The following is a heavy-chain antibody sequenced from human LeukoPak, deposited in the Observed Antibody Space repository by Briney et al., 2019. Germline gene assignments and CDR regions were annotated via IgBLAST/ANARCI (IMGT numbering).Heavy chain of an antibody. Sequence: GGSLRLSCAASGFTFDACAMHWVRLAPGRGLEWVSGISANSGSIGYADAVKGRFTISRDNAKGSLFLQMNNLRVGDTAFYYCAKVNGEFEGPSDFWGQGILVTVSS. J-gene: IGHJ1*01. D-gene: IGHD2-2*01. CDR1: GFTFDACA. V-gene: IGHV3-9*01. CDR2: ISANSGSI. CDR3: AKVNGEFEGPSDF.